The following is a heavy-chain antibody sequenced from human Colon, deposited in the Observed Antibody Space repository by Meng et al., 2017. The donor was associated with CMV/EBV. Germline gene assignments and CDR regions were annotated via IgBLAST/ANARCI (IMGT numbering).Heavy chain of an antibody. D-gene: IGHD4-11*01. Sequence: ASVKVSCKASGYTFTAYYMLWIRQAPGQGLECMGWMNPNSGGTMPAQKFKGRVTMTRDTSIATSYMELTRLTPDDTAVYYCVRDLKETSVTTRGLYGMDIWGQGTTVTVSS. CDR3: VRDLKETSVTTRGLYGMDI. J-gene: IGHJ6*02. V-gene: IGHV1-2*02. CDR1: GYTFTAYY. CDR2: MNPNSGGT.